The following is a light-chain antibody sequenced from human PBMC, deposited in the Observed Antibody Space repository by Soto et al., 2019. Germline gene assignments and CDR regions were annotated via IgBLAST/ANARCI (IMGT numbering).Light chain of an antibody. Sequence: EIVLTPSRATLSLSPGERATLSCRASQSVSNYLAWYQQKPGQAPRLLIYDASNRATGIPARFGGSGSGTDFTLTISSLQPEDVATYYCQKYNSAPRTFGQGTKVDIK. CDR2: DAS. CDR1: QSVSNY. V-gene: IGKV3-11*01. CDR3: QKYNSAPRT. J-gene: IGKJ1*01.